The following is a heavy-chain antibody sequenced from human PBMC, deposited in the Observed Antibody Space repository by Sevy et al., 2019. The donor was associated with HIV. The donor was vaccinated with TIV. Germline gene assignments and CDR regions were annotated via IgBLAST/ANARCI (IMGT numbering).Heavy chain of an antibody. CDR2: IKKDGSEK. V-gene: IGHV3-7*03. CDR3: ARDRGSGNFDY. J-gene: IGHJ4*02. CDR1: GFTFSSYW. Sequence: GGSLRLSCAASGFTFSSYWMSWVRQAPGKGLEWVANIKKDGSEKYYVDSVKGRFTISRDNAKNSLYLQMNGLRAEDTAVYYCARDRGSGNFDYWGQGTLVTVSS.